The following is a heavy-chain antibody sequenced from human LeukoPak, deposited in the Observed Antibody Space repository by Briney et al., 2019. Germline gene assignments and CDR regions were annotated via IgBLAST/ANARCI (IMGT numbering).Heavy chain of an antibody. CDR1: GYSISSGYY. Sequence: NTSETLSLTCTVSGYSISSGYYWGWIRQPPGKGLEWIGSIYHSGSTYYNPSLKSRVTISVDTSKNQFSLKLSSVTAADTAVYYCARWCSSTSCYTFDYWGQGTLVTVSS. D-gene: IGHD2-2*01. J-gene: IGHJ4*02. CDR2: IYHSGST. CDR3: ARWCSSTSCYTFDY. V-gene: IGHV4-38-2*02.